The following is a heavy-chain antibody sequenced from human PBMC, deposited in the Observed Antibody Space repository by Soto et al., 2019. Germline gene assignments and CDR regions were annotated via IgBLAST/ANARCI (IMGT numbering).Heavy chain of an antibody. CDR1: GYTFTSYG. Sequence: QVQLVQSGAEVKKPGASVKVSCKASGYTFTSYGISWVRQAPGQGLEWMGWISAYNGNTNYAQKLQGRVTMTTDTPPSPGDMELRSLRSDDTAVYYCARGLVGATPFDYWGQGTLVTVSS. J-gene: IGHJ4*02. CDR2: ISAYNGNT. D-gene: IGHD1-26*01. V-gene: IGHV1-18*01. CDR3: ARGLVGATPFDY.